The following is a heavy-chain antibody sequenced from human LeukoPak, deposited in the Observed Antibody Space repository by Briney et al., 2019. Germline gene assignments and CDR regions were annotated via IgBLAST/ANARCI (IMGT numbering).Heavy chain of an antibody. CDR1: GGSISSGSYY. Sequence: SETLSLTCTVSGGSISSGSYYWSWIRQPAGKGLEWIGRIYTSGSTNYNPSLKSRVTISVDTSKNQFSLRLSSVTAADTAVYYCARVPHYYYYYMDVWGKGTTVTVSS. V-gene: IGHV4-61*02. CDR3: ARVPHYYYYYMDV. J-gene: IGHJ6*03. CDR2: IYTSGST.